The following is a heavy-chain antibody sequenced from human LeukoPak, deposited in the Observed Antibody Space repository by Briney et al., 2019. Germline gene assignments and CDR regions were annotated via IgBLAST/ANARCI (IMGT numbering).Heavy chain of an antibody. CDR1: GDSISSGSYY. V-gene: IGHV4-61*02. Sequence: PSETLSLTCSVSGDSISSGSYYWSWIRQPAGKGLEWIGRIYTSGSTNYNPSLKSRVTISVDTSKNQFSLKLSSVTAAGTAVYYCARRLLTGYYEAPPDYWGQGTLVTVSS. CDR2: IYTSGST. J-gene: IGHJ4*02. D-gene: IGHD3-9*01. CDR3: ARRLLTGYYEAPPDY.